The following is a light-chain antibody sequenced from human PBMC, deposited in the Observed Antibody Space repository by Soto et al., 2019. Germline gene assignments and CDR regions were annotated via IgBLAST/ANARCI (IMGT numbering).Light chain of an antibody. CDR1: SSNIGSEY. CDR2: RNN. V-gene: IGLV1-47*01. J-gene: IGLJ3*02. Sequence: QPVLTQPHSASGTPGQRVTISCSGSSSNIGSEYVVWYQHLPGTAPKLLIYRNNQPPSGVPDRFAGSKSGTSASLAISGLRSEDEADYYCAARDDSLSGHWVFGGGTKLTVL. CDR3: AARDDSLSGHWV.